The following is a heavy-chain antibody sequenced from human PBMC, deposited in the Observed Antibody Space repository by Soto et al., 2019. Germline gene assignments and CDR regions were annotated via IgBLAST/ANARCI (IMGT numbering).Heavy chain of an antibody. V-gene: IGHV1-8*01. CDR3: ARDPSSGYSSFDY. CDR1: GYTYTSYD. D-gene: IGHD3-22*01. CDR2: MNPNSGNT. Sequence: ASVKVSCTASGYTYTSYDINWVRQATGQGLEWMGWMNPNSGNTGYAQKFQGRVTMTRNTSISTAYMELSSLRSEDTAVYYCARDPSSGYSSFDYWGQGTLVTVSS. J-gene: IGHJ4*02.